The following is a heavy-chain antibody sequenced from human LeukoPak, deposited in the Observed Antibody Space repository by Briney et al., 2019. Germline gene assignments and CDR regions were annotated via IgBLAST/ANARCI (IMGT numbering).Heavy chain of an antibody. CDR2: ISSSSSTI. V-gene: IGHV3-48*01. J-gene: IGHJ4*02. CDR3: AKGVGYCSGGSCQQFDY. CDR1: GFTFSSYS. Sequence: GGSLRLSCAASGFTFSSYSMNWVRQAPGKGLEWVSYISSSSSTIYYADSVKGRFTISRDNAKNSLYLQMNSLRAEDTAVYYCAKGVGYCSGGSCQQFDYWGQGTLVTVSS. D-gene: IGHD2-15*01.